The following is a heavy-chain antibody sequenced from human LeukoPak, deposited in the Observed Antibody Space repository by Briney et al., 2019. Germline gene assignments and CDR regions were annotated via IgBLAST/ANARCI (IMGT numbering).Heavy chain of an antibody. CDR1: GFIVSSNY. Sequence: PGGSLRLSCAVSGFIVSSNYMSWVRQAPGKGLEWVSVISDTGHDTFYRDSVKGRFTISRDNSMNTLYLQMNSLGAEDTALYYCARDRIPGTSPKMDSWGQGTLVTVSS. V-gene: IGHV3-53*01. J-gene: IGHJ4*02. CDR2: ISDTGHDT. CDR3: ARDRIPGTSPKMDS. D-gene: IGHD1-7*01.